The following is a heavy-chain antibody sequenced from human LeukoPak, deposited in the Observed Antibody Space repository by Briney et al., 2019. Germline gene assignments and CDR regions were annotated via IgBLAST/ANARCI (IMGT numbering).Heavy chain of an antibody. CDR2: ISGSGGST. D-gene: IGHD6-13*01. CDR1: GFTFSSYA. J-gene: IGHJ4*02. Sequence: PGGSLRLSCAASGFTFSSYAMSWVRQAPGKGLEWVSAISGSGGSTYYADPVKGQFTISRDNSKNTLYLQMNSLRAEDTAVYYCAKDHPIAAAGTGPDFDYWGQGTLVTVSS. V-gene: IGHV3-23*01. CDR3: AKDHPIAAAGTGPDFDY.